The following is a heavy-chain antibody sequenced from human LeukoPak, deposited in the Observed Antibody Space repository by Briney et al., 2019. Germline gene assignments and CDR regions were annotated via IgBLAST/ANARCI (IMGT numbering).Heavy chain of an antibody. CDR2: IYPGDSDT. J-gene: IGHJ4*02. CDR3: AIMHDYGDYGRHY. V-gene: IGHV5-51*01. D-gene: IGHD4-17*01. CDR1: GYSFTSYW. Sequence: GESLKISCKGSGYSFTSYWIGWVRQMPGKGLEWMGIIYPGDSDTRYSPSFQGQATISADKSISTAYLQWSSLKASDTAMYYCAIMHDYGDYGRHYWGQGTLVTVSS.